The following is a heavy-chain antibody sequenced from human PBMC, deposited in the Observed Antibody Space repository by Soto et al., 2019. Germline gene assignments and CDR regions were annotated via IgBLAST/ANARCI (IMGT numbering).Heavy chain of an antibody. D-gene: IGHD6-13*01. CDR1: GYTFTSYY. CDR2: INPSGGST. V-gene: IGHV1-46*01. Sequence: GASVKVSCKASGYTFTSYYIHWVRQAPGQGLEWMGIINPSGGSTSYAQKFQGRVTMTRDTSTSTVYMELSSLRSEDTAVYYCARGEAAAGDYYYYGMDVWGQGTTVTVSS. CDR3: ARGEAAAGDYYYYGMDV. J-gene: IGHJ6*02.